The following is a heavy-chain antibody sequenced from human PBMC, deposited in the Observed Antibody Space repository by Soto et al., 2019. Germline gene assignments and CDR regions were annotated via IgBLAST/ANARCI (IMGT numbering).Heavy chain of an antibody. D-gene: IGHD6-13*01. J-gene: IGHJ6*02. CDR3: AGRGTAAGTQGYYYYGMDV. CDR1: GYTFTSYY. V-gene: IGHV1-8*01. Sequence: ASVKVSCKASGYTFTSYYINGVGQAAGQGLEWMGWMNPNRGNTGYAQKFQGGVTMTRNTSISTAYMELSSLRSEDTAVYYCAGRGTAAGTQGYYYYGMDVWGQGTTVTVSS. CDR2: MNPNRGNT.